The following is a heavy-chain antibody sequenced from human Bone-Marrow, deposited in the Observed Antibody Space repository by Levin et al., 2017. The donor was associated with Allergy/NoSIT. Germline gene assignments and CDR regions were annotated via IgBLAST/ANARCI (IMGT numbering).Heavy chain of an antibody. J-gene: IGHJ4*02. CDR2: VNSDGTNK. D-gene: IGHD4/OR15-4a*01. CDR1: GFTFSTFW. V-gene: IGHV3-74*01. Sequence: QAGGSLRLSCEASGFTFSTFWMNWVRQAPGKGLLWVSRVNSDGTNKQYADSVRGRFSISRDNAKNTLFLQMNNLRAEDTAVYYCARGKSADYFGGQGTLVTVSS. CDR3: ARGKSADYF.